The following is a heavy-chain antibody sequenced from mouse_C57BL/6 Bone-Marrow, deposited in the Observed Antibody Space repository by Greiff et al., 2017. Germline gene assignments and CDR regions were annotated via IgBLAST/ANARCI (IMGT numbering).Heavy chain of an antibody. CDR3: TRERLRRGYAMDY. V-gene: IGHV5-9-1*02. D-gene: IGHD2-4*01. CDR1: GFTFRSYA. Sequence: EVKLVESGEGLVKPGGSLKLSCAASGFTFRSYAMSWVRQTPEKRLEWVAYISSGGDYIYYADTVKGRFPISRDNARNTLYLQMSSLKSEDTAMYYCTRERLRRGYAMDYWGQGTSVTVSS. CDR2: ISSGGDYI. J-gene: IGHJ4*01.